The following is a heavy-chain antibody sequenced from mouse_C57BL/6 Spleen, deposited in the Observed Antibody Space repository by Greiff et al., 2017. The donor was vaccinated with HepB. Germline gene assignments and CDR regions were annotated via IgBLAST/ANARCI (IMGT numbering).Heavy chain of an antibody. V-gene: IGHV5-17*01. Sequence: DVQLVESGGGLVKPGGSLKLSCAASGFTFSDYGMHWVRQAPEKGLEWVAYISSGSSTIYYADTVKGRFTISRDNAKNTLFLQMTSLRSEDTAMYYCARTGLRRLYYAMDYWGQGTSVTVSS. CDR1: GFTFSDYG. D-gene: IGHD2-4*01. CDR2: ISSGSSTI. J-gene: IGHJ4*01. CDR3: ARTGLRRLYYAMDY.